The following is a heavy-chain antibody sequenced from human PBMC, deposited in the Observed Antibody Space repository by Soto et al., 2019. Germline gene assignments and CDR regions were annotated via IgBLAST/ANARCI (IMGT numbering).Heavy chain of an antibody. J-gene: IGHJ6*02. CDR3: ARGDYDFWSGYYPNYYYYGMDV. CDR2: ISAYNGNT. CDR1: GYTFTNYG. D-gene: IGHD3-3*01. Sequence: GASVKVSCKASGYTFTNYGLTWVRQAPGQGPEWVGWISAYNGNTHYAQKLQGRVTMTRDTSTSTAYMELSSLRSEDTAVYYCARGDYDFWSGYYPNYYYYGMDVWGQGTTVTVSS. V-gene: IGHV1-18*01.